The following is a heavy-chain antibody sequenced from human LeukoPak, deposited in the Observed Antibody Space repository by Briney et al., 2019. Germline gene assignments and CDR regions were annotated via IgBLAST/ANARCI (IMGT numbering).Heavy chain of an antibody. CDR3: ASRAAALGFYYGVDV. CDR1: GFTFSDYA. D-gene: IGHD2-15*01. CDR2: ISYDSRHK. Sequence: PGRSLRLSCAASGFTFSDYAMHWVRQAPGKGLEWVALISYDSRHKKYADAVKGRFTVSRDNSTLYLQMNSLRTEDTAIYFCASRAAALGFYYGVDVWGQGTTVTVSS. V-gene: IGHV3-30-3*01. J-gene: IGHJ6*02.